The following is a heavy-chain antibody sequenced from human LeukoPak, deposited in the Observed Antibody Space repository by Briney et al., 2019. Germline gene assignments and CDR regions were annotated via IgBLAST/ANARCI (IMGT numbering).Heavy chain of an antibody. J-gene: IGHJ4*02. D-gene: IGHD6-19*01. CDR1: GFTLSSYA. CDR2: ISGSGGST. Sequence: LGGTLRLSRAASGFTLSSYAMSWVRQAPGKGLEWVSAISGSGGSTYYADSVKGRFTISRDNSKNTLYLQMNSLRAEDTAVYYCASAPRFSGWFYYFDYWGQGTLVTVSS. CDR3: ASAPRFSGWFYYFDY. V-gene: IGHV3-23*01.